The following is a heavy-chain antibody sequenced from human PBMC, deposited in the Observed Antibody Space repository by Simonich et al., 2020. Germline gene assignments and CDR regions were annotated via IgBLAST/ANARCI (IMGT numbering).Heavy chain of an antibody. CDR3: ARHAGFAFDI. V-gene: IGHV4-39*01. Sequence: QLQLQESGPGLVKPSETLSLTCTVSGGSISSSIYYWGWFRQPPGKGREWIGSIYISGGNSYNPSLKSRVTISVDTSKNQFSLKLCSVTAADTAVYYCARHAGFAFDIWGQGTMVTVSS. J-gene: IGHJ3*02. D-gene: IGHD6-13*01. CDR2: IYISGGN. CDR1: GGSISSSIYY.